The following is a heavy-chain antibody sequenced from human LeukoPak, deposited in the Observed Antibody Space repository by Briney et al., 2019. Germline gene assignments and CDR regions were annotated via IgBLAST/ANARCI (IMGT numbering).Heavy chain of an antibody. V-gene: IGHV3-21*01. J-gene: IGHJ6*03. CDR1: GFTFSSYS. CDR3: ARDAPSCYDSTWYYYYYYYMDV. Sequence: PGGSLRLSCAASGFTFSSYSMNWVRQAPGKGLEWVSSISSSSSYIYYADSVKGRFTISRDNAKNSLYLQMNSLRAEDTAVYYCARDAPSCYDSTWYYYYYYYMDVWGKGTTVTVS. D-gene: IGHD5-12*01. CDR2: ISSSSSYI.